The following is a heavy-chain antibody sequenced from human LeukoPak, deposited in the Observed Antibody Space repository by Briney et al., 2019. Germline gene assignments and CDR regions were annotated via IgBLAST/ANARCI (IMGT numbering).Heavy chain of an antibody. J-gene: IGHJ4*02. D-gene: IGHD1-26*01. Sequence: GGSLRLSCAASGFTFTTYSMNWVRQAPGKGLEWISYISGGSGTIYYADSVKGRFTISRDNARNSLYPQLNSLRAEDTAVYFCARVTVGATADYFDSWGQGTLVTVSS. CDR1: GFTFTTYS. CDR2: ISGGSGTI. V-gene: IGHV3-48*01. CDR3: ARVTVGATADYFDS.